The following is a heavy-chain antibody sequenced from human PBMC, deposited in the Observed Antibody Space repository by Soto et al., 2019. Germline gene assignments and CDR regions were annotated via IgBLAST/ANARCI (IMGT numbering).Heavy chain of an antibody. V-gene: IGHV1-69*06. CDR2: IIPILGTA. J-gene: IGHJ3*01. D-gene: IGHD2-21*01. CDR1: GGTFSSYA. CDR3: AREGDCYTIAFDV. Sequence: QVQLVQSGAEVKKPGSSVKVSCKASGGTFSSYAISWVRQAPGQGLEWMGGIIPILGTANYAQKFQGRVTITADKSTSTAYMELSSLRSEDTVVYYCAREGDCYTIAFDVWGQGTMITVSS.